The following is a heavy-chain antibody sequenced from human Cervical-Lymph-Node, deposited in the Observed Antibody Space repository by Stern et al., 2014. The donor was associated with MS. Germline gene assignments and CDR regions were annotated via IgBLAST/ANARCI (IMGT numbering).Heavy chain of an antibody. J-gene: IGHJ4*02. CDR3: ARQTTAWASDV. V-gene: IGHV5-51*01. D-gene: IGHD1-14*01. CDR1: GFKFSIYW. CDR2: IYPGDSAT. Sequence: EVQLGQSGAELIRPGESLKISCKGSGFKFSIYWIAWVRQMPGKGLEWMGIIYPGDSATRYSPSFQGQVTMSAHKSHRPAYLQWSSLNASDTAMYFCARQTTAWASDVWGQGTLVTVSS.